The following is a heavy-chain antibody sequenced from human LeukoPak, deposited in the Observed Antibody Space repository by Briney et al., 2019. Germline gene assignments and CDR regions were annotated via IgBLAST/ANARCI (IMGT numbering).Heavy chain of an antibody. Sequence: ASVKVSCKAYGYTFTGYYMQWVRQAPGQGLEWMGWINPNSGGTNYAQKFQGRVTMTRDTSISTAYMELSSLTSEDMGVFYCARGGPNSGGWTLDYWGQGTLVSVSS. J-gene: IGHJ4*02. CDR1: GYTFTGYY. D-gene: IGHD6-19*01. V-gene: IGHV1-2*02. CDR3: ARGGPNSGGWTLDY. CDR2: INPNSGGT.